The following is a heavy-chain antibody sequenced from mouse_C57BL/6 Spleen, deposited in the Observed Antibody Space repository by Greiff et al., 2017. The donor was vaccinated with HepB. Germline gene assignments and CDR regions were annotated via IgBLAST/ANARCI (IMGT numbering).Heavy chain of an antibody. CDR3: ASFPRGYAMDY. CDR2: IDPSDSYT. J-gene: IGHJ4*01. CDR1: GYTFTSYW. Sequence: QVQLQQPGAELVKPGASVKLSCKASGYTFTSYWMQWVKQRPGQGLEWIGEIDPSDSYTNYNQKFKGKATLTVDTSSSTAYMQLSSLTSADSAVYYCASFPRGYAMDYWGQGTSVTVSS. V-gene: IGHV1-50*01.